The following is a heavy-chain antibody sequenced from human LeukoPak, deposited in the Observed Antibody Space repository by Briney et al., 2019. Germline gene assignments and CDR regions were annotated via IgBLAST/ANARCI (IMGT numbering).Heavy chain of an antibody. Sequence: GGSLRLSCAASGFTFSSYWMTWVRQAPGKGLERVANIKHDGSQQYYADSVKGRFTISRDNSENTLYLQMNSLRAEDTAVYYCAKASVAAAGSIDYWGQGTLVTVSS. CDR3: AKASVAAAGSIDY. CDR2: IKHDGSQQ. J-gene: IGHJ4*02. CDR1: GFTFSSYW. D-gene: IGHD6-13*01. V-gene: IGHV3-7*03.